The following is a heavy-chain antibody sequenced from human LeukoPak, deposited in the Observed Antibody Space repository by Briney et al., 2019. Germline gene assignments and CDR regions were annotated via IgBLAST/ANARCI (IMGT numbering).Heavy chain of an antibody. J-gene: IGHJ4*02. CDR1: GGSISSYF. CDR3: ARVNDYDFYFDY. V-gene: IGHV4-59*12. Sequence: SSETLSLTCTVSGGSISSYFWSWIRQPPGQGLEWIGYIYDSGSTNYNPSLKSRVTISVDTSRNQSSLKLNSVTAADTAVYCCARVNDYDFYFDYWGQGTLVTVSS. D-gene: IGHD3-3*01. CDR2: IYDSGST.